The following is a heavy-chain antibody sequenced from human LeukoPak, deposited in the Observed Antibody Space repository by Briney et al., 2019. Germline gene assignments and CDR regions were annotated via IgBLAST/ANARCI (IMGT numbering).Heavy chain of an antibody. D-gene: IGHD1-26*01. CDR1: GFTFNSYG. J-gene: IGHJ4*02. Sequence: GGSLRLSCAAAGFTFNSYGMHWVRQAPGKGLEWVAGIWSDGSNEYYAESLRGRFTISRDNSKDTVYLQLNSLRVEDTAVNYCARRSSGTYDVDCWGQGTLVTVST. CDR3: ARRSSGTYDVDC. V-gene: IGHV3-33*01. CDR2: IWSDGSNE.